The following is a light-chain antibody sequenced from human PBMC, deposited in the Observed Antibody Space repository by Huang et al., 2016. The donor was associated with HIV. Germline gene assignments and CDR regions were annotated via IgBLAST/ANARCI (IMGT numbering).Light chain of an antibody. Sequence: DIVMTQTPLSLSVTPGQPASISCNSSQSLLHSAGNTYLSWYLQKPGQPPQLLIYSGVPDRFSGSGSGTDFTVKISRVEAEDVGVYYCMHSTQHPYTFGQGTKLEIK. CDR3: MHSTQHPYT. CDR1: QSLLHSAGNTY. J-gene: IGKJ2*01. V-gene: IGKV2D-29*01.